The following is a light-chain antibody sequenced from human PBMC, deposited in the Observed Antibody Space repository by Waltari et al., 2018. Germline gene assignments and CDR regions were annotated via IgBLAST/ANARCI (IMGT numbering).Light chain of an antibody. V-gene: IGKV3-11*01. J-gene: IGKJ2*01. CDR2: DAS. CDR3: QQRDKWPVT. CDR1: QSVSSY. Sequence: EIVLTQSPATLSLSPGERATLPCRASQSVSSYLLWYQHKPGQAPRLLIYDASDRATGIPARFSGSGSGTDFTLTISSLEPEDFALYYCQQRDKWPVTFGQGTKLEIK.